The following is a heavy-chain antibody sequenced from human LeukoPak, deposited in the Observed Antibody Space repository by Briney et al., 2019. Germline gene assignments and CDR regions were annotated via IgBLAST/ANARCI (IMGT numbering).Heavy chain of an antibody. CDR3: AKVGDYGDYALDY. CDR2: ISYDGSYK. Sequence: GRSLRLSCAASGXTFSSYGMHWVRQAPGKGLEWVAVISYDGSYKYYADSVKGRFTISRDNSKNTLYLQMNSLRAEDTAVYYCAKVGDYGDYALDYWGQGTLVTVSS. CDR1: GXTFSSYG. D-gene: IGHD4-17*01. J-gene: IGHJ4*02. V-gene: IGHV3-30*18.